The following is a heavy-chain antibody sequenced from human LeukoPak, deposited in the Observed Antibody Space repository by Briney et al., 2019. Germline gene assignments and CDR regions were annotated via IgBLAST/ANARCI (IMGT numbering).Heavy chain of an antibody. CDR3: ARSPGIAAAGTEFSNWFDP. CDR1: GYTFISYG. D-gene: IGHD6-13*01. J-gene: IGHJ5*02. Sequence: ASVKVSCKASGYTFISYGISWVRQAPGQGLEWMGWVSAYADDTNYAQKFQGRVTMTRDTSISTAYMELSRLRSDDTAVYYCARSPGIAAAGTEFSNWFDPWGQGTLVTVSS. CDR2: VSAYADDT. V-gene: IGHV1-18*01.